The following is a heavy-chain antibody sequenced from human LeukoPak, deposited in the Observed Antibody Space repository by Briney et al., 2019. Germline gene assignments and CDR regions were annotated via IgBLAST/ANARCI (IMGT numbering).Heavy chain of an antibody. Sequence: PGESLRLSCEVSGFTSINYALSWIRQAPGKGLDWVSTITHSGANTFYGDSVRGRFTISRNKSTNTLYLQMNSLTTEDTALYYCAKDVGGRLGPWGQGTLVTVSS. CDR2: ITHSGANT. V-gene: IGHV3-23*01. J-gene: IGHJ5*02. D-gene: IGHD1-26*01. CDR3: AKDVGGRLGP. CDR1: GFTSINYA.